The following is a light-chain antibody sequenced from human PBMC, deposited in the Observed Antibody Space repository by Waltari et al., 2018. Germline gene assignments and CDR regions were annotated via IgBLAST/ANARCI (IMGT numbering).Light chain of an antibody. CDR2: QDT. J-gene: IGLJ2*01. CDR1: RLEDKY. Sequence: SYEVTQPPSVSVSPGQTATITCSGERLEDKYTSWYQQKPGQSPVLVIYQDTKRPSGIPGRVSGSNSGTSATLTISGTQAMDEADYYCQAWDSSTEVFGGGTRLTVL. CDR3: QAWDSSTEV. V-gene: IGLV3-1*01.